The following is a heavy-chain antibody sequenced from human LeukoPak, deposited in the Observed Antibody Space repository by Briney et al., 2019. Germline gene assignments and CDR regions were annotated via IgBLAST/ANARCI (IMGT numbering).Heavy chain of an antibody. J-gene: IGHJ3*02. Sequence: GASLQISCQGSGYIFTSNWIGWVRPVPGKGLEWMGIIYPGDSDTRYSPSFQGQVTISVDKSISTAYLQWSSLKASDTAMYYCARPPFIWGQGTMVTVSS. CDR3: ARPPFI. CDR2: IYPGDSDT. V-gene: IGHV5-51*01. CDR1: GYIFTSNW.